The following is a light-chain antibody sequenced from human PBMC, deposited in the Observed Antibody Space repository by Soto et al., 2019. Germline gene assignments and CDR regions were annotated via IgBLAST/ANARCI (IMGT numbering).Light chain of an antibody. J-gene: IGLJ2*01. V-gene: IGLV9-49*01. CDR1: SGYSNYK. CDR3: GADHGSGSNSDVV. Sequence: QSVLTQPPSASASLGASVTLTCTLSSGYSNYKVDWYQQRPGKGPRFVMRVGTGGIVGSKGDGIPDRFSVLGSGLNRYLTSKNIQEEDESDYHCGADHGSGSNSDVVFGGGTKLTVL. CDR2: VGTGGIVG.